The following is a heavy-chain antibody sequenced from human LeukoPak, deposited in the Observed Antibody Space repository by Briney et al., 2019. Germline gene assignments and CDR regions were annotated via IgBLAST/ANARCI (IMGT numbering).Heavy chain of an antibody. CDR3: ARLAAMGFDY. V-gene: IGHV3-23*01. Sequence: PGGSLRLSCAASGFTFSNNAMNWVRQAPGKGLEWVSGISRSGDNTYYADSVKGRFTISRDKSKNTLYLQMNSLRAEDTAVYYCARLAAMGFDYWGQGTLVTVSS. CDR1: GFTFSNNA. D-gene: IGHD5-18*01. CDR2: ISRSGDNT. J-gene: IGHJ4*02.